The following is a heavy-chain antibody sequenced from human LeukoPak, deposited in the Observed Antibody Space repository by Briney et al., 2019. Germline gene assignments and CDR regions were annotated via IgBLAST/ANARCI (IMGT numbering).Heavy chain of an antibody. J-gene: IGHJ4*02. D-gene: IGHD5-18*01. Sequence: SETLSLTCIVSGGSISSSSYYWGWVRQPPGKGLEWIGRTYYSGSTYYNPSLKSRVTISVDTSKTQFSLKLSSVTAADTAVYYCARRGGYGSIDYWGQGTLVTVS. CDR3: ARRGGYGSIDY. V-gene: IGHV4-39*01. CDR1: GGSISSSSYY. CDR2: TYYSGST.